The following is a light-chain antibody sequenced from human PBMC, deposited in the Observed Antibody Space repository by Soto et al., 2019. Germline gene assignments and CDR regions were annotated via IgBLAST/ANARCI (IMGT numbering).Light chain of an antibody. V-gene: IGKV3-15*01. J-gene: IGKJ4*01. Sequence: EIVMTQSPVTLSVSPGERATLSCRTSQSVSSNLAWYQQKPGQAPRLLIYGTSTRATGVPARFSGSGSGTDFNITISSLQSEDSAVYYCQQYNNWPRATFGGGTKVDIK. CDR3: QQYNNWPRAT. CDR1: QSVSSN. CDR2: GTS.